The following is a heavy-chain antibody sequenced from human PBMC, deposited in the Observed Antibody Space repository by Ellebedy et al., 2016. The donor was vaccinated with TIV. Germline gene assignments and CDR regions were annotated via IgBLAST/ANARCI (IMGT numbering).Heavy chain of an antibody. CDR2: IDPGDSDA. D-gene: IGHD1-26*01. CDR1: GYTYTNHW. CDR3: ARHCHYLSHLNGMAG. Sequence: GESLNISCQGSGYTYTNHWIPWVRQLHGKGLEWMGLIDPGDSDAIYNPSFEGQVTISADKSVTTAYLRLSSLKTSDTATYYCARHCHYLSHLNGMAGWGQGTTVTVSS. J-gene: IGHJ6*02. V-gene: IGHV5-51*01.